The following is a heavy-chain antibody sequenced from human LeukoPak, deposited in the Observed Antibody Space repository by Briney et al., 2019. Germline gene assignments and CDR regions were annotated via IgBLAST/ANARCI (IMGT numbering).Heavy chain of an antibody. Sequence: SGGALRLSCAASRFTFSRYAMSWVRQAPGKGLEWVSSISTDGDTYYTDSVKGRFTISRDVSRNTLFLQMISLRAEDTALYYCARSRSGSVAGTSDYWGQGTLVIVSS. J-gene: IGHJ4*02. V-gene: IGHV3-23*01. D-gene: IGHD6-19*01. CDR2: ISTDGDT. CDR3: ARSRSGSVAGTSDY. CDR1: RFTFSRYA.